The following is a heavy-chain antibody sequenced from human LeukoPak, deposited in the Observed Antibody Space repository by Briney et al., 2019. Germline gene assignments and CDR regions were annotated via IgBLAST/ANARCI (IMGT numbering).Heavy chain of an antibody. CDR3: AKRYSYGDYELGDYYFDY. Sequence: GGSLRLSCAASGFTFSSYAMSWVRQAPGKGLEWVSAISGSGGSTYYADSVKGRFTISRDNSKNTLYLQMNSLRAEDTAVYYCAKRYSYGDYELGDYYFDYWGQGTLVTVSS. J-gene: IGHJ4*02. CDR1: GFTFSSYA. D-gene: IGHD4-17*01. V-gene: IGHV3-23*01. CDR2: ISGSGGST.